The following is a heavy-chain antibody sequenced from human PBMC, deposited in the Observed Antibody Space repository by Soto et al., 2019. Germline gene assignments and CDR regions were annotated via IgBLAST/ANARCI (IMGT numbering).Heavy chain of an antibody. CDR1: GYSFTNND. J-gene: IGHJ5*02. D-gene: IGHD3-16*01. V-gene: IGHV1-8*01. Sequence: VKVSCKASGYSFTNNDVSWVRQATGQGLEWMGWMNPGSGDTGYAQKFQGRVTMTRDISIATAYMELSSLRSDDTAIYYCARMATFGSLNWFDPWGQGTLVTVSS. CDR3: ARMATFGSLNWFDP. CDR2: MNPGSGDT.